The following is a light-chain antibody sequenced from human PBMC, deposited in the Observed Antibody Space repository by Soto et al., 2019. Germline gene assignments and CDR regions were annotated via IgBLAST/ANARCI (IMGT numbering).Light chain of an antibody. V-gene: IGKV1-5*01. CDR3: QQYNNMWT. J-gene: IGKJ1*01. CDR2: HAS. CDR1: QSISEW. Sequence: DLQMTQSPSTLSASVGDRVTITCRASQSISEWLAWYQQKPGRAPKLLIYHASRLGTGVPSRFSGSGSGTEFTLTITSLQPAAFGNHYCQQYNNMWTFGQGTKVDIK.